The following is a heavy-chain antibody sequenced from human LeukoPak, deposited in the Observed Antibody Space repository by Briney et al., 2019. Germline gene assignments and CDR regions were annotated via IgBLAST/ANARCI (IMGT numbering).Heavy chain of an antibody. CDR2: IYYSGST. Sequence: SETLSLTCTVSGGSISSYYWSWIRHPPGKGLEWIGYIYYSGSTNYNPSLKSRVTISVDTSKNQFSLKLTSVTAADTAVYYCARGGKQWLRNWFDPWGQGTLVTVSS. CDR3: ARGGKQWLRNWFDP. CDR1: GGSISSYY. D-gene: IGHD5-12*01. J-gene: IGHJ5*02. V-gene: IGHV4-59*01.